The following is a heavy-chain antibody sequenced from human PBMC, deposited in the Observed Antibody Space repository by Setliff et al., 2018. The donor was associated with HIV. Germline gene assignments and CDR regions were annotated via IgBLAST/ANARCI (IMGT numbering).Heavy chain of an antibody. V-gene: IGHV4-39*01. CDR3: ASGRAAKFLMITLGGLIAAIDY. D-gene: IGHD3-16*02. Sequence: KASETLSLTCTVSGGSISSSSEYWGWVRQSPGKGLEWIGSIYYSGITYYNPSLKSRVAISVDTSMNQFSLVVTSVTAGDTAIYYCASGRAAKFLMITLGGLIAAIDYWGPGTLVTVSS. CDR2: IYYSGIT. CDR1: GGSISSSSEY. J-gene: IGHJ4*01.